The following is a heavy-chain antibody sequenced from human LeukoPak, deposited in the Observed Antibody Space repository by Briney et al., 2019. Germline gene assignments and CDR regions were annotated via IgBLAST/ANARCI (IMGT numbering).Heavy chain of an antibody. Sequence: PSETLSLTCAVYGGSFSGYYWSWIRQPPGKGLEWIGEINHSGSTNYNPSLKSRVTISVDTSKNQFSLKLSSVTAADTAVYYCAKGKALRRSTVTPPGHHDYWGQGTLVTVSS. V-gene: IGHV4-34*01. D-gene: IGHD4-17*01. CDR1: GGSFSGYY. J-gene: IGHJ4*02. CDR2: INHSGST. CDR3: AKGKALRRSTVTPPGHHDY.